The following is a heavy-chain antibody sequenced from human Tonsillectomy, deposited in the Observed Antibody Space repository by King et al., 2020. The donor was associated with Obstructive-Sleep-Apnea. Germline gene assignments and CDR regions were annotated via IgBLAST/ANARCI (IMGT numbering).Heavy chain of an antibody. V-gene: IGHV4-30-4*07. CDR2: IYYSGST. CDR1: GGSISSGGYS. CDR3: ARGMDGDSSGYYYALFDY. Sequence: LQLQESGPGLVKPSQTLSLTCAVSGGSISSGGYSWSWIRQPPGKGLEWIGYIYYSGSTYYNPSLKSRVTISVDTSKNQFSLKLSSVTAADTAVYYCARGMDGDSSGYYYALFDYWGQGTLVTVSS. J-gene: IGHJ4*02. D-gene: IGHD3-22*01.